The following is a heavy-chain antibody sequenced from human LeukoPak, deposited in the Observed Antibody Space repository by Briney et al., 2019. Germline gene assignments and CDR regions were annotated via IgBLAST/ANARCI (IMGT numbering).Heavy chain of an antibody. CDR1: GGSISSYY. CDR2: IYTSGST. D-gene: IGHD6-13*01. CDR3: ARDAVRGAIAAAGTRFDP. Sequence: SETLSLTCTVSGGSISSYYWSWIRQPAGKGVEWIGRIYTSGSTNYNPSLKSRVTMSVDTSKNQFSLKLSSVTAADTAVYYCARDAVRGAIAAAGTRFDPWGQGTLVTVSS. J-gene: IGHJ5*02. V-gene: IGHV4-4*07.